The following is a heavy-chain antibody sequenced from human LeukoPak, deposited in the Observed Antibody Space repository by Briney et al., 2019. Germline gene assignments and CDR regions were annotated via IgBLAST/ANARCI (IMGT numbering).Heavy chain of an antibody. CDR2: IYSGGST. J-gene: IGHJ4*02. CDR3: ASLTTVDSGMDY. V-gene: IGHV3-53*01. D-gene: IGHD4-23*01. CDR1: GFTVSSNY. Sequence: GGSLRLSCAASGFTVSSNYMSWVRQAPGKGLEWVSVIYSGGSTYYADSVKGRFTISRDNSKNTLYLQMNSLRAEDTAVYYCASLTTVDSGMDYWGQGTLVTVSS.